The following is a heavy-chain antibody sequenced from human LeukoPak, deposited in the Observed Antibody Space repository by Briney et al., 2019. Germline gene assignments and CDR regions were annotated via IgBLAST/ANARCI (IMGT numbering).Heavy chain of an antibody. CDR1: GGSFSGYY. V-gene: IGHV4-34*01. J-gene: IGHJ2*01. Sequence: SETLSLTCAVYGGSFSGYYWSWIRQPPEKGLEWIGEITRSGNTNYNPSLKSRVTLSLDTSKNQFSLRLSSVAAADTAIYYCARLDQLIQDYWYFDLWGHGTLVTVSS. CDR2: ITRSGNT. D-gene: IGHD2-2*01. CDR3: ARLDQLIQDYWYFDL.